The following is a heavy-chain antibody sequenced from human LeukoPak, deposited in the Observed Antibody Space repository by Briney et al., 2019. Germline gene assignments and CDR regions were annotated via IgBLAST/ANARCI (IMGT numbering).Heavy chain of an antibody. CDR3: ASNYYDTSDYPVFDY. CDR1: GFTFSSYG. CDR2: IWYDGSNK. V-gene: IGHV3-33*03. D-gene: IGHD3-22*01. Sequence: PGGSLRPSCAASGFTFSSYGMHWVRQAPGKGLEWVAVIWYDGSNKYYADSVKGRFTISRDNAKNSLYLQMNSLRAEDTAVYYCASNYYDTSDYPVFDYWGQGTLVTVSS. J-gene: IGHJ4*02.